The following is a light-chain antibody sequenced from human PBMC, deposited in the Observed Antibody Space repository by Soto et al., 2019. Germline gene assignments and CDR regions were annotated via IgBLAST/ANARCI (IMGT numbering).Light chain of an antibody. CDR2: GAS. J-gene: IGKJ1*01. CDR1: QSVWSH. CDR3: QQYGSPPLWT. V-gene: IGKV3-20*01. Sequence: EIVMTQFPATLSVSPGGRATLSCRASQSVWSHLAWYQKKPGQAHRLLNYGASSRATGIPDRFSGIVSGTDFTLTFRRLEPEALAVYYGQQYGSPPLWTVGQGTKVDIK.